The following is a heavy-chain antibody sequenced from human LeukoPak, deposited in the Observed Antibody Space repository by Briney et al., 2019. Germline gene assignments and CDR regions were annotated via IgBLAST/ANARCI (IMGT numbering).Heavy chain of an antibody. CDR2: INPNSGGT. CDR1: GYTFTGYY. Sequence: ASVKVSCKASGYTFTGYYMHWVRQAPGQGLEWMGWINPNSGGTNYAQKFQGRVTMTRDTSISTAYMELSRLRSDDTAVDYWARVSIVVVPAAWFDPWGQGTLVTVSS. V-gene: IGHV1-2*02. D-gene: IGHD2-2*01. CDR3: ARVSIVVVPAAWFDP. J-gene: IGHJ5*02.